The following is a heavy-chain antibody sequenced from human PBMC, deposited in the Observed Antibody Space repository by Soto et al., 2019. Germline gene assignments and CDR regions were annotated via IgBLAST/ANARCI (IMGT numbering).Heavy chain of an antibody. CDR1: GFTFSSYS. V-gene: IGHV3-23*01. J-gene: IGHJ4*02. CDR2: FRSSGDDGTT. CDR3: AKKVNSGSGSQYFDY. Sequence: GGSLRLSCAASGFTFSSYSMSWVRQAPGKGLEWVSGFRSSGDDGTTYYADSVKGRFAISRDNSKNTLFLQMDNLRAEDTAIYYCAKKVNSGSGSQYFDYWGQGTLVTVSS. D-gene: IGHD3-10*01.